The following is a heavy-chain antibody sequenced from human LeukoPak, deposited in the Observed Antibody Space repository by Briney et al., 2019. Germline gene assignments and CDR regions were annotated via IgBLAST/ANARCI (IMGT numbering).Heavy chain of an antibody. CDR1: GYTLTELS. J-gene: IGHJ3*02. CDR2: FDPEDGET. Sequence: ASVKASCKVSGYTLTELSMHWVRQAPGKGLEWMGGFDPEDGETIYAQKFQGGVTMTEDTSTDTAYMELSSLRSEDTAVYYCATTSGSSPSGAFDIWGQGTMVTVSS. CDR3: ATTSGSSPSGAFDI. V-gene: IGHV1-24*01. D-gene: IGHD1-26*01.